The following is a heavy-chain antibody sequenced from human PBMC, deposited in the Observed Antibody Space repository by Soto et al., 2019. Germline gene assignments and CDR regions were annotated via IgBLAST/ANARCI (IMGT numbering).Heavy chain of an antibody. D-gene: IGHD3-10*01. CDR2: IYYSGST. J-gene: IGHJ5*02. Sequence: SETLSLTCTVSGGSISSSSYYWGWIRQPPGKGLEWIGSIYYSGSTYYNPSLKSRVTISVDTSKNQFSLKLSSVTAADTAVYYRARIISAFDPWGQGTLVTVSS. CDR1: GGSISSSSYY. CDR3: ARIISAFDP. V-gene: IGHV4-39*01.